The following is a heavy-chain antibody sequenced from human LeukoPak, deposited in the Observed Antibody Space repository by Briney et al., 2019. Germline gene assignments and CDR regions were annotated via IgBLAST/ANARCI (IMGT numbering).Heavy chain of an antibody. D-gene: IGHD2-2*01. V-gene: IGHV4-59*11. CDR1: GGSISSHY. Sequence: SETLSLTCTVSGGSISSHYWSWIRQPPGKGLEWIGYIYYSGSTNYNPSLKSRVTISVDTSKNQFSLKLSSVTAADTAVYYCARETLEGYCSSTSCLTVFDYWGQGTLVTVSS. CDR3: ARETLEGYCSSTSCLTVFDY. CDR2: IYYSGST. J-gene: IGHJ4*02.